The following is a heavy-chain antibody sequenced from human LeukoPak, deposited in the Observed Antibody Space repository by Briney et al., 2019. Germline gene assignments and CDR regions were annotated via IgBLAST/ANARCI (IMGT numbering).Heavy chain of an antibody. V-gene: IGHV4-4*07. CDR1: GGSISGYY. J-gene: IGHJ6*02. D-gene: IGHD3-10*01. Sequence: PSETLSLTCTVSGGSISGYYWSWIRQPAGKGLEWIGRIYTSGSTNYNPSLKSRVTMSVDTSKNQFSLKLSSVTAADTAVYYCARDWGSGSYYYGMDVWGQGTTVTVSS. CDR3: ARDWGSGSYYYGMDV. CDR2: IYTSGST.